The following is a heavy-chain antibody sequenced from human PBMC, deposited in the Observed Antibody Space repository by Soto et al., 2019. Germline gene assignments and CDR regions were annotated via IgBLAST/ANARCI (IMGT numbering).Heavy chain of an antibody. CDR3: ARVLVFYGGFDP. CDR2: ISSSGSTI. V-gene: IGHV3-11*01. J-gene: IGHJ5*02. Sequence: QVQLVESGGGWVKPGGSLRLSCAASGFTFTDYYMTWIRQAPGKGLEWVSYISSSGSTIYYADSVKGGFTISRDNAKNSLDPQMNRLRAEDTAVYYCARVLVFYGGFDPWGQGTLVTVSS. CDR1: GFTFTDYY. D-gene: IGHD2-21*02.